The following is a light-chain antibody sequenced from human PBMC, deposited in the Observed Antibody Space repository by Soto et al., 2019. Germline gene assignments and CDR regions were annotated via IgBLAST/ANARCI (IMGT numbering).Light chain of an antibody. V-gene: IGKV3-20*01. CDR1: QSVDRNF. J-gene: IGKJ2*01. CDR3: QQYDRTPLYT. CDR2: ATS. Sequence: EIVLTQSPGTLSLSPGEKATLSCRAPQSVDRNFLTGYQQKPCQAPRLLIYATSRRASGIPDRFSAGGSGTDFTLTSSRLEPEDFALYYCQQYDRTPLYTFGQRTKLEI.